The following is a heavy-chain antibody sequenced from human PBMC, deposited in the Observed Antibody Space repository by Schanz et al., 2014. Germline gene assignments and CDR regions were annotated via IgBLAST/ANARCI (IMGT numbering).Heavy chain of an antibody. CDR1: GFTFNSYA. D-gene: IGHD2-15*01. CDR2: ISHSGGSK. V-gene: IGHV3-23*01. CDR3: AKGMRYCSGGTCYDYYYYGLDV. Sequence: DVQLLESGGGLVQPGGSLRLSCAASGFTFNSYAMTWVRQAPGKGLEWVSSISHSGGSKYYADSVKGRFTISRDNSENTLYLQMNSLSADDTAVFYCAKGMRYCSGGTCYDYYYYGLDVWGPGTTVTVSS. J-gene: IGHJ6*02.